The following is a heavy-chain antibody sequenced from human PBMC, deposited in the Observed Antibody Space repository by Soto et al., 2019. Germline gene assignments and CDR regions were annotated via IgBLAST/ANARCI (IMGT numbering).Heavy chain of an antibody. CDR3: AREKLRYWTGGLDY. CDR1: GVSITSRDSY. CDR2: ISFSGRT. Sequence: SETLSLTCTVSGVSITSRDSYWGWVRQPPGKGLEWIARISFSGRTNYNPPLKSRVTISVDTSKNQFSLKLSSVTAADTAVYYCAREKLRYWTGGLDYWGQGTLVTVSS. V-gene: IGHV4-39*02. J-gene: IGHJ4*02. D-gene: IGHD3-9*01.